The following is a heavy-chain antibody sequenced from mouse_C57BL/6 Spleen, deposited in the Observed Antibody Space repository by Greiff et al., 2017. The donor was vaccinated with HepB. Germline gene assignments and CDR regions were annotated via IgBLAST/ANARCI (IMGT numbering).Heavy chain of an antibody. CDR1: GYTFTSYW. CDR3: ARSPYYDYEVFAY. D-gene: IGHD2-4*01. V-gene: IGHV1-55*01. J-gene: IGHJ3*01. CDR2: IYPGSGST. Sequence: QVQLQQPGAELVKPGASVKMSCKASGYTFTSYWINWVKQRPGQGLEWIGDIYPGSGSTNYNEKFKSKATLTVDTSSSTAYMQLSSLTSEDSAVYYCARSPYYDYEVFAYWGQGTLVTVSA.